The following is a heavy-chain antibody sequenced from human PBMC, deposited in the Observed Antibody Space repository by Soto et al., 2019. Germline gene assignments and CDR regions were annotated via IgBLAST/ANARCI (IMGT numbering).Heavy chain of an antibody. CDR1: GFTFSSSA. V-gene: IGHV3-23*01. D-gene: IGHD6-19*01. Sequence: GGSLRLSCAASGFTFSSSAMAWVRQAPGKGLEWVSLIIFNMDITRYADSVKGRFTISRDNSKNMLYLQMNSLRAEDKALYYCAKDAPDLSGWYYFDYWGQGTLVTVSS. CDR2: IIFNMDIT. J-gene: IGHJ4*02. CDR3: AKDAPDLSGWYYFDY.